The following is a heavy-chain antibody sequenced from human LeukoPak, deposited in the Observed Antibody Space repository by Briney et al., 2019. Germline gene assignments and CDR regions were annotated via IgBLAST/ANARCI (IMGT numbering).Heavy chain of an antibody. CDR3: ATERGYSGFFDY. D-gene: IGHD5-12*01. Sequence: GGSLRLSCAASGFTVSSNYVSWVRQAPGKGLEWVSVIYGGGITYYADSVKGRFTISRDDSKNTLSLQMNSLRAEDTAMYYCATERGYSGFFDYWGQGTLVTVSS. V-gene: IGHV3-53*01. J-gene: IGHJ4*02. CDR2: IYGGGIT. CDR1: GFTVSSNY.